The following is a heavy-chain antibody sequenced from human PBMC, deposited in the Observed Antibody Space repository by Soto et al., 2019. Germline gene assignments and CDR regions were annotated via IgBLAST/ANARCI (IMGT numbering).Heavy chain of an antibody. CDR1: GFTFRNYG. Sequence: HPGRSLRLACAASGFTFRNYGMDWVRQAPGKGLEWVSYIGIGSSTKYYADSVKGRFTISRDNAKNSLYLQMNSLRAEDTAVYYCARDQLYYNDISGRPLNAFDVWGQGTMVTVSS. D-gene: IGHD3-22*01. CDR2: IGIGSSTK. J-gene: IGHJ3*01. V-gene: IGHV3-48*01. CDR3: ARDQLYYNDISGRPLNAFDV.